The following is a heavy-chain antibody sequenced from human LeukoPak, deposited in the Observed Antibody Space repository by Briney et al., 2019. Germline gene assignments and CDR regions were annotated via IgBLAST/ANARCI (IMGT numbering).Heavy chain of an antibody. Sequence: ASVKVSCKASGYTFTDYDINWVRRTGQGLEWIGWMSPNSGNTGYAQRFQGRVTMTRDTSISTAYMELSSLRSEDTAVYYCASARTYYYDSSGYYPFDYWGQGTLVTVSS. J-gene: IGHJ4*02. CDR2: MSPNSGNT. V-gene: IGHV1-8*01. CDR3: ASARTYYYDSSGYYPFDY. D-gene: IGHD3-22*01. CDR1: GYTFTDYD.